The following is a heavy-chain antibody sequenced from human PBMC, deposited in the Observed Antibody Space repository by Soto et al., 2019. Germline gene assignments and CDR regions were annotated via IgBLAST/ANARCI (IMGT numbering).Heavy chain of an antibody. CDR3: VRDDVGVGIDY. J-gene: IGHJ4*02. CDR1: GFTFSSYW. Sequence: EVQLVESGGGLVQPGGSLRLSCAASGFTFSSYWMHWVRQVPGKGLVWVSHIDSDGISTTYADSVKGRFTISRDNAKNTVYPQMNSLRAEDTAVYYCVRDDVGVGIDYWGLGTLVTVSS. V-gene: IGHV3-74*03. D-gene: IGHD1-26*01. CDR2: IDSDGIST.